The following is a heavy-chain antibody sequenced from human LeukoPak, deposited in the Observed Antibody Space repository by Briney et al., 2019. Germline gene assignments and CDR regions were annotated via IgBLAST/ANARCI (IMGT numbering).Heavy chain of an antibody. CDR1: GFTFSSYA. J-gene: IGHJ4*02. D-gene: IGHD3-16*01. CDR2: ISGGGSST. CDR3: ARASWVSSTDAVR. V-gene: IGHV3-23*01. Sequence: GGSLRLSCAASGFTFSSYAMTWVRQAPGKGLEWVSAISGGGSSTHYADSVKGRFSLSSDSSRNTVYLQLNNLRVEDTAIYYCARASWVSSTDAVRWGQGTLVTVSS.